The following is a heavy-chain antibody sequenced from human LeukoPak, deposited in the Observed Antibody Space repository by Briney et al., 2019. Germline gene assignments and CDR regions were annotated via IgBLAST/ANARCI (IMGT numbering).Heavy chain of an antibody. J-gene: IGHJ4*02. Sequence: GGSLRLSCAASGFPFSSFPMSWVRQAPGKGLEWVSGISSSGSGTYYTDSVKGRFTISRDSSKKTVYVQMNSLRPEDTAVYYCARGKSGYDWDYWGQGTLVSVSS. CDR3: ARGKSGYDWDY. CDR1: GFPFSSFP. V-gene: IGHV3-23*01. CDR2: ISSSGSGT. D-gene: IGHD5-12*01.